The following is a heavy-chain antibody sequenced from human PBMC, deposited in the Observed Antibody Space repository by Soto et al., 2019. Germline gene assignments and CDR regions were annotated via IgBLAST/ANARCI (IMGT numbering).Heavy chain of an antibody. CDR1: GYTFTNFG. V-gene: IGHV1-18*01. D-gene: IGHD1-26*01. CDR2: LSAYNGNT. J-gene: IGHJ4*02. CDR3: ARGGTPIDY. Sequence: QVQLVQSGAEVKKPGASVKVSCKASGYTFTNFGISWVRQAPGQGLEWMGWLSAYNGNTNYAQNFPGRVTMATDTATRTAYMGLRGMRSADTAVYYCARGGTPIDYWVQGTLVTVSS.